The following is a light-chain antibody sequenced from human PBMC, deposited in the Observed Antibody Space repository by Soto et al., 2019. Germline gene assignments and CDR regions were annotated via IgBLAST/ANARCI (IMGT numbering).Light chain of an antibody. CDR1: RSDIGHYNY. V-gene: IGLV2-14*01. CDR2: EVT. Sequence: QSVLAQPASVSGSPGQSITISCTGTRSDIGHYNYVSWYQQRPGKAPKLLIYEVTYRPSGVSARFSGSKSGSTASLTISGLQAEDEADYYCSSYSTTTSPHVLFGGGTKVTVL. CDR3: SSYSTTTSPHVL. J-gene: IGLJ2*01.